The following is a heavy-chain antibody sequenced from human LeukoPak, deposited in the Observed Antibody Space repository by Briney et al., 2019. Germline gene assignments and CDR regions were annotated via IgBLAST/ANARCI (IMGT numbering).Heavy chain of an antibody. CDR3: AREITAAAGNNWFDA. CDR2: ISSSSSYI. D-gene: IGHD6-13*01. V-gene: IGHV3-21*01. CDR1: GFTFSSYS. J-gene: IGHJ5*02. Sequence: GGSLRLSCAASGFTFSSYSMNWVRQAPGKGLEWVSSISSSSSYIYYADSVKGRFTISRDNAKNSLYLQMNSLRAEDTAVYYCAREITAAAGNNWFDAWGQGTLVTVSS.